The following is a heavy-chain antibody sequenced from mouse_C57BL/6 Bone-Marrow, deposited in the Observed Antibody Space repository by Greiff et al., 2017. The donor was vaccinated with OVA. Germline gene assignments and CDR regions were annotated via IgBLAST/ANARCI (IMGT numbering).Heavy chain of an antibody. V-gene: IGHV1-61*01. D-gene: IGHD4-1*01. CDR2: IYPSDSET. CDR3: ARRPGRYFDV. Sequence: QVQLQQPGAELVRPGSSVKLSCKASGYTFTSYWMDWVKQRPGQGLEWIGNIYPSDSETHYNQKFTDKATLTVAKSSSTAYMQLSSLTSEDSAVYYCARRPGRYFDVWGTGTTVTVSS. J-gene: IGHJ1*03. CDR1: GYTFTSYW.